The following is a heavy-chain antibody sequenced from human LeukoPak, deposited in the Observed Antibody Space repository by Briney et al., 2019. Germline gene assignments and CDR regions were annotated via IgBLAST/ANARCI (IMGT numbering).Heavy chain of an antibody. V-gene: IGHV3-7*01. CDR3: ALPIQLDSGFDY. J-gene: IGHJ4*02. D-gene: IGHD5-18*01. CDR2: IKQDGSEK. CDR1: GFTFSSYG. Sequence: GGSLRLSCAASGFTFSSYGMHWVRQAPGKGLEWVANIKQDGSEKYYVDSVKGRFTISRDNAKNSLYLQMNSLRAEDTAVYYCALPIQLDSGFDYWGQGTLVTVSS.